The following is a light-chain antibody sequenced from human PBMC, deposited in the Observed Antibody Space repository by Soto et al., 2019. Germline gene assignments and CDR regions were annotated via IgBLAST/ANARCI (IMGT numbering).Light chain of an antibody. CDR2: SHN. J-gene: IGLJ2*01. CDR1: SSNLGSNT. Sequence: QPVLTQPPSASGTPGQRVTISCSGSSSNLGSNTVNWYQQLPGTAPKLLIYSHNQRPSGVPDRFSGSKSGTSASLAISGLQSEDEADYYCAAWDDSLNGVVFGGGTKLTVL. V-gene: IGLV1-44*01. CDR3: AAWDDSLNGVV.